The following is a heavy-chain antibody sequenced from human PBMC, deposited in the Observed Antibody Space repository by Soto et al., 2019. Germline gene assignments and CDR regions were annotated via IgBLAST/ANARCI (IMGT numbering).Heavy chain of an antibody. CDR2: INPNSGGT. V-gene: IGHV1-2*04. Sequence: ASVKVSCKASGYTLTGYYMHWVRQAPGQGLEWMGWINPNSGGTNYAQKFQGWVTMTRDTSISTAYMELSRLRSDDTAVYYCARLGPYCSSTSCKENWFDPWGQGTLVTVFS. D-gene: IGHD2-2*01. CDR3: ARLGPYCSSTSCKENWFDP. J-gene: IGHJ5*02. CDR1: GYTLTGYY.